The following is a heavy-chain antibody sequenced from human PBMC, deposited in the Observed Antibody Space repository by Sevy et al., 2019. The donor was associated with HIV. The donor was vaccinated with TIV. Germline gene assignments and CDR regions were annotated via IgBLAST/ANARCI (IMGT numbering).Heavy chain of an antibody. CDR3: ARENSSGWNYAVDY. CDR1: GFTFSSYS. CDR2: ISSSSSYI. J-gene: IGHJ4*02. V-gene: IGHV3-21*01. Sequence: GGSLRLSCAASGFTFSSYSMNWVRQAPGKGLEWVSSISSSSSYIYYADSVKGRFTISRDNAKNSLYLQMNSLRAEDTAVYYCARENSSGWNYAVDYWGQGTLVTVSS. D-gene: IGHD6-19*01.